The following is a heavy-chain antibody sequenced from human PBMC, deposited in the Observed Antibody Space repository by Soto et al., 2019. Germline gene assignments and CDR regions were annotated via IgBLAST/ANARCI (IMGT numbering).Heavy chain of an antibody. CDR3: ARSEVEVSRIDS. Sequence: QVQLQESGPGLVKPSQTLSLTCSVSGASITRGGFLWTWIRQHPGKGLEWIGFISYNGRTSYNPPLKGRVTIPADTSKNQLSLPLSSVTDADTAVYYCARSEVEVSRIDSGGQGTPVTVSA. CDR2: ISYNGRT. V-gene: IGHV4-31*03. D-gene: IGHD3-3*02. J-gene: IGHJ4*02. CDR1: GASITRGGFL.